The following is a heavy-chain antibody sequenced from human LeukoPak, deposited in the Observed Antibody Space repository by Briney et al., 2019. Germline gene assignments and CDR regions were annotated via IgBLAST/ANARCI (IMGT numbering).Heavy chain of an antibody. CDR1: GFTFSSYW. Sequence: GGSLRLSCVASGFTFSSYWMHWVRQGPGKGLVWVSRISSDGSTASYADSVRDGFTISRDNAKNTLYLQMNSLRAEDTAVYYCARRRPGFFAFDIWGQGTMVTVSS. V-gene: IGHV3-74*01. CDR2: ISSDGSTA. CDR3: ARRRPGFFAFDI. J-gene: IGHJ3*02.